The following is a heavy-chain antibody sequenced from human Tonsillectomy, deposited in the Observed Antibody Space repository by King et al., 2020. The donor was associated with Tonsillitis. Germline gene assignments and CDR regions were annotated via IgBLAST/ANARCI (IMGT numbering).Heavy chain of an antibody. V-gene: IGHV4-59*11. CDR1: GGSISSHF. CDR3: ARASRGYSQYGYYFYYYMDV. CDR2: MYYSGST. J-gene: IGHJ6*03. D-gene: IGHD2-15*01. Sequence: QLQESGPGLVKPSETLSLTCTVSGGSISSHFWSWIRQPPGKGLEWIWYMYYSGSTTYNPSLKSRVTISEDTSKNQLSLKLSSVTAADTAVYYCARASRGYSQYGYYFYYYMDVWGKGTTVTVSS.